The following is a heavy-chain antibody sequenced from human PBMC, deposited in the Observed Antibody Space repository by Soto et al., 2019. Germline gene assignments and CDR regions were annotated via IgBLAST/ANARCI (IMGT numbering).Heavy chain of an antibody. V-gene: IGHV3-30-3*01. Sequence: VQLVESGGGVVQPGRSLRLSCAASGFTFSSYAMHWVRQAPGKGLEWVAVISYDGSNKYYADSVKGRFTISRDNSKNTLYLQMNSLRAEDTAVYYCARDMATMHYFDYWGQGTLVTVSS. D-gene: IGHD5-12*01. J-gene: IGHJ4*02. CDR2: ISYDGSNK. CDR3: ARDMATMHYFDY. CDR1: GFTFSSYA.